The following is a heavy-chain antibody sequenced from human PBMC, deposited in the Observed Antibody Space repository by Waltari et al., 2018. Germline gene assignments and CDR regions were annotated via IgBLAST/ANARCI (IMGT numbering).Heavy chain of an antibody. CDR3: ARVRDHCFDY. CDR2: IKHGRGT. Sequence: QVQLQQWGAGLLKPSETLSLTCAVYGGSFSGHYWSWVRQPPGKGLEWGGEIKHGRGTNDNPSLKSRVTISLDTSKNQFSLKLSSVTAADTAVYYCARVRDHCFDYWGQGTLVTVSS. CDR1: GGSFSGHY. D-gene: IGHD2-15*01. J-gene: IGHJ4*02. V-gene: IGHV4-34*01.